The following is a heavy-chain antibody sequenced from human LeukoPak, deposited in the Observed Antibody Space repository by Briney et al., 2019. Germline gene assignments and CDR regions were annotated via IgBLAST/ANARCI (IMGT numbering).Heavy chain of an antibody. CDR1: GFTFDDYA. J-gene: IGHJ4*02. Sequence: GGSLRLSCAASGFTFDDYAMHWVRQAPGKGLEWVSGISWNSGSIGYADSVKGRFTISRDNSKNTLYLQMNSLRAEDTAVYYCARGPSGYHNTGGQGTLVTVSS. V-gene: IGHV3-9*01. CDR3: ARGPSGYHNT. CDR2: ISWNSGSI. D-gene: IGHD5-12*01.